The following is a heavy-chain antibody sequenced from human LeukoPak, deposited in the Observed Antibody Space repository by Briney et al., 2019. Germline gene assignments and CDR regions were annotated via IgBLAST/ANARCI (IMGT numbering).Heavy chain of an antibody. Sequence: PGGSLRLSCAASGFTFSGYSMNWVRQAPGKGRESLPYISSGSRTISYADSVKGRFTVSRDNAKNSLYPKMNSLRAEDTAVYYCARESISGHRDFDYWGQGALVTVSS. V-gene: IGHV3-48*01. J-gene: IGHJ4*02. CDR3: ARESISGHRDFDY. D-gene: IGHD1-26*01. CDR2: ISSGSRTI. CDR1: GFTFSGYS.